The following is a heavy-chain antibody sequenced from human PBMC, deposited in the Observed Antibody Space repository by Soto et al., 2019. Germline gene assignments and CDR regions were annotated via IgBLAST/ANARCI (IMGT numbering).Heavy chain of an antibody. J-gene: IGHJ6*02. CDR2: MYNTGRT. CDR1: GGSISRYY. D-gene: IGHD2-21*02. V-gene: IGHV4-59*01. CDR3: ARDLWGYCGTDCYPLDV. Sequence: QVQLQESGPGRVKPSETLSLTCTVSGGSISRYYWSWIRQPPGKGLEWIGYMYNTGRTVYNPSFKSRVTISVDTSKNQFSLQLDSVTAADTAVYYCARDLWGYCGTDCYPLDVWGQGTTVTVSS.